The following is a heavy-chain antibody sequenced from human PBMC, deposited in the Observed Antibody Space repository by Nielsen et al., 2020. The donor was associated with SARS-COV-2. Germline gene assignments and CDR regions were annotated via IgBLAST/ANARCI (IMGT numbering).Heavy chain of an antibody. V-gene: IGHV4-34*01. CDR1: GGSFSGYY. CDR2: INHSGST. Sequence: SETLSLTCAVYGGSFSGYYWSWIRQPPGKGLEWIGEINHSGSTNYNPSLKSRVTISVDTSKNQFSPKLSSVTAADTAVYYCARGKVAGSWGQGTLVTVSS. J-gene: IGHJ4*02. D-gene: IGHD6-19*01. CDR3: ARGKVAGS.